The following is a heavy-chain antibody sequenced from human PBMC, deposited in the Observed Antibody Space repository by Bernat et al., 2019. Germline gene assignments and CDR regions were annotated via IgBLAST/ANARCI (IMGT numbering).Heavy chain of an antibody. V-gene: IGHV3-48*02. CDR3: ARDDGGIAAAGPDY. J-gene: IGHJ4*02. CDR1: GFTFSSYS. CDR2: LSSSSSTI. D-gene: IGHD6-13*01. Sequence: EVQLVESGGGLVQPGGSLRLSCAASGFTFSSYSMNWVRQAPGKWLEWVSYLSSSSSTIYYADSVKGRFTIARDNAKNSLYLQMNSLRDEDTAVYYCARDDGGIAAAGPDYWGQGTLVTVSS.